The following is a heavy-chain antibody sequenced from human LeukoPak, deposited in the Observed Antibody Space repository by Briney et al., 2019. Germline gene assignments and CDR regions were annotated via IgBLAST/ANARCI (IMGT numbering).Heavy chain of an antibody. D-gene: IGHD5-18*01. CDR1: GGSFRGYY. J-gene: IGHJ4*02. CDR3: ARGYSYEDY. Sequence: SETLSLTCAVYGGSFRGYYWSCIRQPPAKGLEWIGEINHRGSTNYNPSLKSRVTISVDTSKNQFSLKLSSVTAADTAVYYCARGYSYEDYWGQGTLVTVSS. CDR2: INHRGST. V-gene: IGHV4-34*01.